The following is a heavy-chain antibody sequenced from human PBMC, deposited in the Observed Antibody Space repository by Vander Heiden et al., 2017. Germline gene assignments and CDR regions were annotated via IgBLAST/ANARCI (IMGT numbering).Heavy chain of an antibody. J-gene: IGHJ4*02. D-gene: IGHD3-10*01. Sequence: EVQLVESGGGLVQPGRSLRLSCAASGFTFDDYAMHWVRQAPGKGLEWVSGISWNSGSIGYADSVKGRVTISRDNAKNALYRQMNSLRAEETALYYCAKSIILDDGAGTDGYFDYWGQGTMVTVSS. CDR2: ISWNSGSI. CDR3: AKSIILDDGAGTDGYFDY. CDR1: GFTFDDYA. V-gene: IGHV3-9*01.